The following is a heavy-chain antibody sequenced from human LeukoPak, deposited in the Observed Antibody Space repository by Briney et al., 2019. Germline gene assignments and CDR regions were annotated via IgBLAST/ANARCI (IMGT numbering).Heavy chain of an antibody. V-gene: IGHV3-23*01. CDR1: GFTFSTYA. CDR2: INGRGDNT. CDR3: AKDRVSPGFNLFDP. J-gene: IGHJ5*02. Sequence: GGSLRLSCAASGFTFSTYAMSWVRQAPGKGLEWVSAINGRGDNTYYADFVKSRFTISRDNSKSTVFLQMNSLRTEDTAVYYCAKDRVSPGFNLFDPWGQGTLVTVSS. D-gene: IGHD3-16*01.